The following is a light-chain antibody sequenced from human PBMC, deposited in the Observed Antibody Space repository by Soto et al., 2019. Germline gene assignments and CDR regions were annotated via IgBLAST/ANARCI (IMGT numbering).Light chain of an antibody. CDR2: DVS. Sequence: QSVLTQPASVSGSPGQSITISCTGTSSDVGGYNYVSWYQQYPDKAPKLMIYDVSNRPSGVSNRFTGSKSGNTASLTISGLQAEDEADYYCSSYTSSSTGVVFGGGTKVTVL. V-gene: IGLV2-14*01. CDR1: SSDVGGYNY. J-gene: IGLJ2*01. CDR3: SSYTSSSTGVV.